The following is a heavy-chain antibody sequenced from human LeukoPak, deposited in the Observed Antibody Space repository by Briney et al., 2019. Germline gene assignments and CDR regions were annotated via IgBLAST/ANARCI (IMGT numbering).Heavy chain of an antibody. CDR2: IWYDGTGK. J-gene: IGHJ6*02. CDR3: ARDFGGNSYGLDV. Sequence: GGSLRLSCAASGLTVSSNHISWVRQAPGKGLEWVALIWYDGTGKYYADSVKGRFTISRDNSKNTLYLQMNSLRAEDTAVYYCARDFGGNSYGLDVWGQGTTVTVSS. V-gene: IGHV3-33*08. D-gene: IGHD4-23*01. CDR1: GLTVSSNH.